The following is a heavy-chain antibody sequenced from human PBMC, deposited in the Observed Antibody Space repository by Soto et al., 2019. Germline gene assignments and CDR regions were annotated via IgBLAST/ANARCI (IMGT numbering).Heavy chain of an antibody. CDR3: AKTSPYGSGSYYTYYFDY. Sequence: EVQLLESGGGLVQPGGSLRLSCAASGFTFSSYAMSWVRQAPGKGLEWVSAISGSGGSTYYADSVKGRFTISRDNSKNTLYLQMNSLRAEDTAVYYSAKTSPYGSGSYYTYYFDYWGQGTLVTVSS. V-gene: IGHV3-23*01. CDR1: GFTFSSYA. D-gene: IGHD3-10*01. CDR2: ISGSGGST. J-gene: IGHJ4*02.